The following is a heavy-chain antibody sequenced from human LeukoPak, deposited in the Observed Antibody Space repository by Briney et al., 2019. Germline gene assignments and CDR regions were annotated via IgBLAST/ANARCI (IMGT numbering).Heavy chain of an antibody. CDR2: IYYSGST. CDR3: ATLGTTVTTEYYYYYMDV. CDR1: GGSISSSSYY. D-gene: IGHD4-17*01. J-gene: IGHJ6*03. V-gene: IGHV4-39*01. Sequence: KASETLSLTCTVSGGSISSSSYYWGWIRQPPGKGLEWIGSIYYSGSTYYNPSLKSRVTISVDTSKNQFSLKLSSVTAADTAVYYCATLGTTVTTEYYYYYMDVWGKGTTVTVSS.